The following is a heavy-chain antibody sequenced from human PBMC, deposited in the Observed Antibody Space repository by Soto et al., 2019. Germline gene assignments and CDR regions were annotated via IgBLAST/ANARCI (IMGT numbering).Heavy chain of an antibody. V-gene: IGHV3-30*18. J-gene: IGHJ6*02. CDR3: AKDSRDYVWGSYRYTNYYYYGMDV. D-gene: IGHD3-16*02. CDR1: GFTFSSYG. Sequence: GGSLRLSCAAPGFTFSSYGMHWVRQAPGKGLEWVAVISYDGSNKYYADSVKGRFTISRDNSKNTLYLQMNSLRAEDTAVYYCAKDSRDYVWGSYRYTNYYYYGMDVWGQGTTVTVSS. CDR2: ISYDGSNK.